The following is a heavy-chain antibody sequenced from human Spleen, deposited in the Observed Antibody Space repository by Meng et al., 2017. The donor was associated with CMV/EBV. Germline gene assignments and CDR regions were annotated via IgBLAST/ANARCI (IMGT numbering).Heavy chain of an antibody. CDR1: FRSFA. CDR3: ARDPNSSGWYEDGYFDY. CDR2: INPNSGGT. V-gene: IGHV1-2*02. Sequence: FRSFAINWVRQAPGQGLEWMGWINPNSGGTKFAQKFQDRVTMTRDTSISTAYMELRTLRSDDTAVYYCARDPNSSGWYEDGYFDYWGQGTLVTVSS. D-gene: IGHD6-19*01. J-gene: IGHJ4*02.